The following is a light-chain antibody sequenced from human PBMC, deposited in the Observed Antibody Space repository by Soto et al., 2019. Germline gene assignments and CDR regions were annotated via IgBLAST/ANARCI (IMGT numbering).Light chain of an antibody. Sequence: DIQRTQSPSSLSASVGDRVTITARASQSISSYLNWYQQKPGKAPKLLIYAASSLQSGVPSRFSGSGSGTDFTLTISSLQPEDFATYYCQQSYSTPWTFGQGTKVDIK. J-gene: IGKJ1*01. V-gene: IGKV1-39*01. CDR1: QSISSY. CDR2: AAS. CDR3: QQSYSTPWT.